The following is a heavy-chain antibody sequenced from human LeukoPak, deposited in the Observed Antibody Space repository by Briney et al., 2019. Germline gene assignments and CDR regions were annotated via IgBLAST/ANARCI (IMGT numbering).Heavy chain of an antibody. D-gene: IGHD4-23*01. CDR3: AKEGDYGSNAGYYFDC. CDR1: GFTFSSYA. Sequence: GGSLRLSCAASGFTFSSYAMSWVRQAPGKGLEWVSSISGSGGSTYYADSVKGRFTISRDNSKTTLYLQMNSLRAEDTAVYYCAKEGDYGSNAGYYFDCWGQGTLVTVSS. J-gene: IGHJ4*02. CDR2: ISGSGGST. V-gene: IGHV3-23*01.